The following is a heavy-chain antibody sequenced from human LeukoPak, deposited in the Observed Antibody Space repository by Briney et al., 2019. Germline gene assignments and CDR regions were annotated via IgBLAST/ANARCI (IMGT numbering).Heavy chain of an antibody. CDR2: ISSSSSDI. J-gene: IGHJ4*02. Sequence: GGSLRLPCAASGFTFSSYSMSWVRQAPGKGLEWVSFISSSSSDIYHADSVKGRFTISRDKAKNSLFLQMNSLRAEDTAVYYCARDLPAAVDWGQGTLVTVSS. CDR3: ARDLPAAVD. V-gene: IGHV3-21*01. D-gene: IGHD2-2*01. CDR1: GFTFSSYS.